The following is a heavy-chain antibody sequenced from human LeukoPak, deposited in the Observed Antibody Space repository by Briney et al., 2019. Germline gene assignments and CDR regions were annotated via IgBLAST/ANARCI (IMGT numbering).Heavy chain of an antibody. CDR3: ARDRAVWCGEPLRFDP. Sequence: GASVKVSCKASGYTFTSYGISWVRQAPGQGLEWMGWISAYNGNTNYAQKLQGRVTMTTDTSTSTAYMELRSLRSDDTAVYYCARDRAVWCGEPLRFDPWGQGTLVTVSS. D-gene: IGHD3-10*01. J-gene: IGHJ5*02. V-gene: IGHV1-18*04. CDR1: GYTFTSYG. CDR2: ISAYNGNT.